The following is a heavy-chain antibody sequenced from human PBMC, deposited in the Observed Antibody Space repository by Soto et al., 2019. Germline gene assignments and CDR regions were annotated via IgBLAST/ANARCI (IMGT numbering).Heavy chain of an antibody. CDR3: AREGVVAATKNYGMDV. CDR1: GGSFSGYY. J-gene: IGHJ6*02. CDR2: INHSGST. D-gene: IGHD2-15*01. V-gene: IGHV4-34*01. Sequence: SETLSLTCAVYGGSFSGYYWSWIRQPPGKGLEWIGEINHSGSTNYNPSLKSRVTISVDTSKNQFSLKLSSVTAADTAVYYCAREGVVAATKNYGMDVWGQGTTVTVSS.